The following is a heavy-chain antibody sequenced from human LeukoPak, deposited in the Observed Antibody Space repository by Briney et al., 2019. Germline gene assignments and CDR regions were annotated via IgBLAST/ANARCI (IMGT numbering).Heavy chain of an antibody. CDR2: ISYSGST. V-gene: IGHV4-4*02. J-gene: IGHJ4*02. Sequence: SGTLSLTCAVSGGSILTTNWWSWVRPPPGKGLEWIGYISYSGSTDYNPSLRSRVTISVDTSKNQFSLILTSVTAADTAVYYCTREPDTVTGGVWGQGTLVTVSS. CDR1: GGSILTTNW. CDR3: TREPDTVTGGV. D-gene: IGHD4-17*01.